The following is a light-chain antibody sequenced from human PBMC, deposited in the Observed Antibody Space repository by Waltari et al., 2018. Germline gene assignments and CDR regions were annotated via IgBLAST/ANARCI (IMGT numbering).Light chain of an antibody. CDR1: NLGNRY. CDR2: QEN. Sequence: SYELTQPPSVSVSPGQTASITCSGDNLGNRYVSWYKQAPGQSPILVIYQENKRPPGIPGRFSGSNSGNTATLTISVTQAVDEADYSCQAWDSSSTVVFGGGTKLTVL. V-gene: IGLV3-1*01. J-gene: IGLJ2*01. CDR3: QAWDSSSTVV.